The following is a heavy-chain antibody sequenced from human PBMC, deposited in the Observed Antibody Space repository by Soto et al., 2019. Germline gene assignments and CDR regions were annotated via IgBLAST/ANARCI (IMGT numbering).Heavy chain of an antibody. J-gene: IGHJ4*02. CDR2: IYYSGST. Sequence: SETLSLTCTVSGGSISSYYWSWIRQPPGKGLEWIGYIYYSGSTNYNPSLKSRVTISVDTSKNQFSLKLSSVTAADTAVYYGARAKYSGSYYIDDWGKGTRVTVS. CDR1: GGSISSYY. D-gene: IGHD1-26*01. V-gene: IGHV4-59*01. CDR3: ARAKYSGSYYIDD.